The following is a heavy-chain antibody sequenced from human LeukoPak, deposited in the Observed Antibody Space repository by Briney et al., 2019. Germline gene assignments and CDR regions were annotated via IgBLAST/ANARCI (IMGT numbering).Heavy chain of an antibody. CDR2: IYWNDDK. Sequence: ECGPSLVNLTQTLTLTCTFSGFSLTTSGVGVACIRQSLGEALEWLALIYWNDDKRYSPSLKSRINSTKDTSKNQVVLTMTNMGPADTATYYCAHTTIIFGEASYYNMDVWGQGTTVTVSS. D-gene: IGHD3-22*01. CDR3: AHTTIIFGEASYYNMDV. J-gene: IGHJ6*02. V-gene: IGHV2-5*01. CDR1: GFSLTTSGVG.